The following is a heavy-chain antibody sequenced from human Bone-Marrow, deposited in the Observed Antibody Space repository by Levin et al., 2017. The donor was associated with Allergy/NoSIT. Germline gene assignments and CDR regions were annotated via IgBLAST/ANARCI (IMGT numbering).Heavy chain of an antibody. D-gene: IGHD2-2*01. CDR3: ARSVLVRAEDIVVVPAAMDPDAFDI. Sequence: ASVKVSCKGSGYSFTSYWISWVRQMPGKGLEWMGRIDPSDSYTNYSPSFQGHVTISADKSISTAYLQWSSLKASDTAMYYCARSVLVRAEDIVVVPAAMDPDAFDIWGQGTMVTVSS. V-gene: IGHV5-10-1*01. CDR2: IDPSDSYT. J-gene: IGHJ3*02. CDR1: GYSFTSYW.